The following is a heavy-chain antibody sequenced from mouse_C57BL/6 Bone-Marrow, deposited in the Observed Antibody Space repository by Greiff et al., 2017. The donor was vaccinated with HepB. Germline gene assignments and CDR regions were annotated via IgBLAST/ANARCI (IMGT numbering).Heavy chain of an antibody. CDR3: AREGPGWYFDV. Sequence: EVKVVESGGGLVKPGGSLKLSCAASGFTFSSYAMSWVRQTPEKRLEWVATISDGGSYTYYPDNVKGRFTISRDNATNNLYLQMSHLKSEDTAMYYCAREGPGWYFDVWGTGTTVTVSS. CDR2: ISDGGSYT. V-gene: IGHV5-4*03. CDR1: GFTFSSYA. J-gene: IGHJ1*03.